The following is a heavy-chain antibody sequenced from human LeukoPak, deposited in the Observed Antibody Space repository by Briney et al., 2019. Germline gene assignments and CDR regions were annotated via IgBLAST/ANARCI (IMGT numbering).Heavy chain of an antibody. V-gene: IGHV4-61*02. Sequence: PSQTLSLTCTVSGGSISSATYYWSWIPQPAGKGLEWIGRIYTSGSTNYNPSLKSRVTISVDTSKNQFSLKLSSVTAADTAVYYCARNSCPSGSCYDNRGYFDYWGQGTLVTVSS. CDR1: GGSISSATYY. D-gene: IGHD2-15*01. J-gene: IGHJ4*02. CDR2: IYTSGST. CDR3: ARNSCPSGSCYDNRGYFDY.